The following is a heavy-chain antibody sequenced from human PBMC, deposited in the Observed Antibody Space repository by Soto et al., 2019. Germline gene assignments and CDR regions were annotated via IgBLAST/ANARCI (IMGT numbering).Heavy chain of an antibody. V-gene: IGHV4-34*12. J-gene: IGHJ4*02. Sequence: PSETLSLTCAVYGGSFSAYYWSWVRQPPGKGLEWIGEIIHSESTKYNPSFKSRVTISVDTSKNEFSLRLRSVTAADTSVYYCARHLKAVAAAMAYWGQGIPVTVSS. CDR1: GGSFSAYY. D-gene: IGHD6-19*01. CDR3: ARHLKAVAAAMAY. CDR2: IIHSEST.